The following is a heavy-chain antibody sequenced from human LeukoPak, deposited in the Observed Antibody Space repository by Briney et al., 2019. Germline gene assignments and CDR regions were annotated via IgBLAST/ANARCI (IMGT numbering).Heavy chain of an antibody. D-gene: IGHD3-22*01. J-gene: IGHJ4*02. V-gene: IGHV3-23*01. CDR1: GFTFTNYA. CDR3: AKGGSYYYDSSGYYNY. Sequence: PGGSPSLSCAASGFTFTNYAMSWVRQAPGKGLEWVSAISGGGDSTYYADSVKGRFTISRDNSKNTLYLQMNSLRVEDTAVYYCAKGGSYYYDSSGYYNYWGQGTLVTVSS. CDR2: ISGGGDST.